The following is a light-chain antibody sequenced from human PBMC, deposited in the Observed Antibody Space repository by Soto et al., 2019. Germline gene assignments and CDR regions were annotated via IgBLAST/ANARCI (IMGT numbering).Light chain of an antibody. CDR2: GVT. J-gene: IGLJ2*01. CDR1: SSDITASSY. CDR3: SSYTGSNHVL. V-gene: IGLV2-8*01. Sequence: QSALTQPPSASGSPGQSVTISCTGTSSDITASSYVSWYQHHPGKAPKLIIYGVTKRPSGVPYRFSGSKSGSTASLTVSGLQADDEADYYFSSYTGSNHVLFGGGTKLTVL.